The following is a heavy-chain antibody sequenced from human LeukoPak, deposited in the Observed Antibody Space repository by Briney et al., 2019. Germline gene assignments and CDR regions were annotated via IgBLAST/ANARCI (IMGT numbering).Heavy chain of an antibody. CDR3: ARRGYCSGGSCFSAAFDI. V-gene: IGHV5-51*01. Sequence: GESLKISCKGSGYSFTTNWIGWVRRMPGKGLEWMGIIYPGDSDIRYSPSFQGQVTISADKSITTAYLQWSSLKASDTAMYYCARRGYCSGGSCFSAAFDIWGQGTMVTVSS. CDR2: IYPGDSDI. D-gene: IGHD2-15*01. CDR1: GYSFTTNW. J-gene: IGHJ3*02.